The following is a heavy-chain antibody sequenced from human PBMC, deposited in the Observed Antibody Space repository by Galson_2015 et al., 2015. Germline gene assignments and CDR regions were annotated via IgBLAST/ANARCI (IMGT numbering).Heavy chain of an antibody. CDR2: INYDGTT. V-gene: IGHV3-53*01. J-gene: IGHJ4*02. CDR3: ASPVISVSGAISDY. D-gene: IGHD6-19*01. Sequence: SLRLGCAVSGFSVSKNYMSWVRQAPGKGLEWVSTINYDGTTIYADSVTGRFKISRDDSRNTVFLQMNSLRGEDTAVYYCASPVISVSGAISDYWGQGTLVIVSS. CDR1: GFSVSKNY.